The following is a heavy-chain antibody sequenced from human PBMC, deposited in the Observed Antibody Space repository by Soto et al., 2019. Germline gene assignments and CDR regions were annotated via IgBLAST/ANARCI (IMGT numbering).Heavy chain of an antibody. V-gene: IGHV1-18*01. Sequence: ASVKVSCKASGYTFSSIGISWVRQAPGQGREWMGWISPYKGNTHYAQGLQGRVTMTTDTSTSTAYMELRSLRSADTAVNYCARDLGASGSYDTDYWGEGXPVTVSS. D-gene: IGHD3-10*01. CDR1: GYTFSSIG. CDR2: ISPYKGNT. CDR3: ARDLGASGSYDTDY. J-gene: IGHJ4*02.